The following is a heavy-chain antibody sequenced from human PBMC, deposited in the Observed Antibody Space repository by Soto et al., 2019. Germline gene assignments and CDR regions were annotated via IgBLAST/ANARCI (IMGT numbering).Heavy chain of an antibody. CDR3: ARGPIPMIVVVMGAFDI. CDR2: INAGNGNT. D-gene: IGHD3-22*01. Sequence: ASVKVSCKASGYTFTSYAMHWVRQAPGQRLEWMGWINAGNGNTKYSQKFQGRVTITRGTSASTAYMELSSLRSEDTAVYYCARGPIPMIVVVMGAFDIWGQGTMVTVSS. V-gene: IGHV1-3*01. CDR1: GYTFTSYA. J-gene: IGHJ3*02.